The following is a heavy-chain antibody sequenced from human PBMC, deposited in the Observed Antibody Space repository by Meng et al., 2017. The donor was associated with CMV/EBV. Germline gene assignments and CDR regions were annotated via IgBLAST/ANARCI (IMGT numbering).Heavy chain of an antibody. Sequence: SETLSPPCTVSGGSISSSSYYWAWIRQPPGKGLEWIGSIYYSGSTYYNPSLKSRVTISVDTSQNQFCLKLSSVTAADTAVYYCARDWRQLAPLNWFDPWGQGTLVTVSS. V-gene: IGHV4-39*07. J-gene: IGHJ5*02. CDR2: IYYSGST. D-gene: IGHD6-13*01. CDR3: ARDWRQLAPLNWFDP. CDR1: GGSISSSSYY.